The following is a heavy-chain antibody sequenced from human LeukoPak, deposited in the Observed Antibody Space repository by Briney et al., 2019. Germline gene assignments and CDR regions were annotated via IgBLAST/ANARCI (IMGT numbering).Heavy chain of an antibody. Sequence: GGSLRPSCAASGFTFSNYNINWVRQAPGKGLEWVGRIKSNTDGGTTEYAAPVKGRFTISRDDSKNTLYLQMNSLKTEDTAVYYCTTVGYGSESYYYFDYWGQGTLVTVSS. CDR3: TTVGYGSESYYYFDY. D-gene: IGHD3-10*01. J-gene: IGHJ4*02. CDR1: GFTFSNYN. V-gene: IGHV3-15*01. CDR2: IKSNTDGGTT.